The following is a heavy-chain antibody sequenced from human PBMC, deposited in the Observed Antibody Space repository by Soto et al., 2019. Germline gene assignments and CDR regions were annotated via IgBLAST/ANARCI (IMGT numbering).Heavy chain of an antibody. J-gene: IGHJ4*02. CDR1: GYTITAFG. D-gene: IGHD2-2*01. V-gene: IGHV1-18*01. Sequence: ASVKVSCKASGYTITAFGISWVRQAPGQGLEWMGWISAYNDNTKYAEKLQGRVTMTTETSTSTAYMELRSLRFDDTAVYYCGREYCGSSSCYDPDYWGQGTLVTVSS. CDR2: ISAYNDNT. CDR3: GREYCGSSSCYDPDY.